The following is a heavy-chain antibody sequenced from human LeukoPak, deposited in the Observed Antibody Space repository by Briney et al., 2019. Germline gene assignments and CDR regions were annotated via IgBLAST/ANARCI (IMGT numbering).Heavy chain of an antibody. J-gene: IGHJ3*02. CDR2: IIPIFGTA. Sequence: ASVKVSCKASGGTFSSYAISWVRQAPGQGLEWMGGIIPIFGTANYAQKFQGRVTITADESTSTAYMELSSLRSEDTAVYYCARGSLSRITMIVVVIGAFDIWGQGTMVTVSS. V-gene: IGHV1-69*01. CDR3: ARGSLSRITMIVVVIGAFDI. D-gene: IGHD3-22*01. CDR1: GGTFSSYA.